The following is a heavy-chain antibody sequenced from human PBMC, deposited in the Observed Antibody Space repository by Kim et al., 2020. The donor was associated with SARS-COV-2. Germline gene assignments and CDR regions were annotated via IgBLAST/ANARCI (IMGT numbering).Heavy chain of an antibody. V-gene: IGHV4-34*01. Sequence: SETLSLTCAVYGGSFSGYYWSWIRQPPGKGLEWIGEINHSGSTNYNPSLKSRVTISVDTSKNQFSLKLSSVTAADTAVYYCARWIDSSGYFFLVYWGQGTLVTVSS. CDR3: ARWIDSSGYFFLVY. CDR1: GGSFSGYY. CDR2: INHSGST. D-gene: IGHD3-22*01. J-gene: IGHJ4*02.